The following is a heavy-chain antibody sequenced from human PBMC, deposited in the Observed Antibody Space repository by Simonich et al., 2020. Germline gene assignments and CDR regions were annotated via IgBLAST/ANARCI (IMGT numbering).Heavy chain of an antibody. D-gene: IGHD2-8*01. CDR1: GGSISSSSYY. J-gene: IGHJ4*02. Sequence: QVQLQESGPGLVKPSETLSLTCTVSGGSISSSSYYWGWIRQPPGKGLEWIGSIYYSGCTYYNPSLKSRVTISVDTSKNQFSLKLSSVTAADTAVYYCARQRVLMVYAIDYWGQGTLVTVSS. V-gene: IGHV4-39*01. CDR2: IYYSGCT. CDR3: ARQRVLMVYAIDY.